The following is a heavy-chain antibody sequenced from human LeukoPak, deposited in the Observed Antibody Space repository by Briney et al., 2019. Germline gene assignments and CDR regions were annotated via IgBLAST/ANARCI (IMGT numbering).Heavy chain of an antibody. CDR3: ARDPASYYTPDY. V-gene: IGHV4-59*01. CDR2: IYYSGST. D-gene: IGHD3-10*01. CDR1: GGSISSYY. J-gene: IGHJ4*02. Sequence: SETLSLTCTVSGGSISSYYWGWIRQPPGKGLEWIGYIYYSGSTDYNPSLKGRVTISADTSKNQFSLKLSSVTAPDTAVYYCARDPASYYTPDYWGQGTLVTVSS.